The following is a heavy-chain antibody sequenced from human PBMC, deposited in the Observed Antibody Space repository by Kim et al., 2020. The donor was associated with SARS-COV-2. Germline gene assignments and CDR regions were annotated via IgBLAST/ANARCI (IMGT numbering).Heavy chain of an antibody. V-gene: IGHV3-21*01. Sequence: GGSLRLSCAASGFTFSSYSMNWVRQAPGKGLEWVSSISSSSSYIYYADSVKGRFTISRDNAKNSLYLQMNSLRAEDTAVYYCARDGPGGFDRTGGWGQGTLVTVSS. CDR2: ISSSSSYI. J-gene: IGHJ4*02. CDR3: ARDGPGGFDRTGG. CDR1: GFTFSSYS. D-gene: IGHD1-1*01.